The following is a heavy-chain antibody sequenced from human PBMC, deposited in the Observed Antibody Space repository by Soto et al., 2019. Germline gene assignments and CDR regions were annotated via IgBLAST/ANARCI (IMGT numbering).Heavy chain of an antibody. CDR3: ARGSKRLSYYYGSGSGVWNPFDI. CDR2: IYYSGST. D-gene: IGHD3-10*01. Sequence: SETLSLPCTVSGCSISSGGYYWSWIRQHPTKGLEWIGYIYYSGSTNYNPSLKSRVTISVDTSKNQFSLKLSSVTAADTAVYYCARGSKRLSYYYGSGSGVWNPFDIWGQGTMVTVSS. CDR1: GCSISSGGYY. J-gene: IGHJ3*02. V-gene: IGHV4-61*08.